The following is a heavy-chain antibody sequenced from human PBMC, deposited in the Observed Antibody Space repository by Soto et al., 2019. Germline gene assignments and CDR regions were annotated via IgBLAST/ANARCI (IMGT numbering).Heavy chain of an antibody. CDR2: MYSSGSA. Sequence: QVQLQESGPGLVKPSQTLSLTCTVSGASISSGGFYWSWIRQHPGKGLECIGYMYSSGSAYYNPSLKGRATMSVDTSKNQFSLTLSSVTAAATAVYYCARDRRHTYGHGLAFAVWGRGTMVTVSS. CDR1: GASISSGGFY. CDR3: ARDRRHTYGHGLAFAV. D-gene: IGHD5-18*01. J-gene: IGHJ3*01. V-gene: IGHV4-31*03.